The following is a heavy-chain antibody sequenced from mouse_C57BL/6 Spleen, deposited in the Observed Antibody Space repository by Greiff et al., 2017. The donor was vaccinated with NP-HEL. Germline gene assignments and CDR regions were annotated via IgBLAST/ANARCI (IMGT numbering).Heavy chain of an antibody. J-gene: IGHJ2*01. CDR3: ARGVDSSGYVFDY. V-gene: IGHV1-50*01. CDR2: IDPSDSYT. Sequence: QVQLKQPGAELVKPGASVKLSCKASGYTFTSYWMQWVKQRPGQGLEWIGEIDPSDSYTNYNQKFKGKATLTVDTSSSTAYMQLSSLTSEDSAVYYCARGVDSSGYVFDYWGQGTTLTVSS. D-gene: IGHD3-2*02. CDR1: GYTFTSYW.